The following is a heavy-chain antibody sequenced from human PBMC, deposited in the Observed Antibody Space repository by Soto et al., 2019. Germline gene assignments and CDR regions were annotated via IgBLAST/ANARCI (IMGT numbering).Heavy chain of an antibody. J-gene: IGHJ3*02. V-gene: IGHV1-2*04. D-gene: IGHD3-9*01. CDR2: INPNSGGT. Sequence: ASVKVSCKASGYTFTGYYMHWVRQAPGQGLEWMGWINPNSGGTNYAQKFQGWVTMTRDTSISTAYMELSRLRSDDTAVYYCARARPLRYFDWLLWKNAFDIWGQGTMVTVSS. CDR3: ARARPLRYFDWLLWKNAFDI. CDR1: GYTFTGYY.